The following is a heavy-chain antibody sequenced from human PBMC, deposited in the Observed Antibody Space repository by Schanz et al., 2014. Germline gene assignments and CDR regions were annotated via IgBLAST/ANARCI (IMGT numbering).Heavy chain of an antibody. CDR2: IDGEGEDT. D-gene: IGHD6-19*01. J-gene: IGHJ5*02. CDR3: VKDERISSGVWFDP. CDR1: GFTFRNNW. Sequence: LVVESGGGLVQPGGSLRLSCAASGFTFRNNWMHWFRQGPGKGLSWVSRIDGEGEDTRYADSVKGRFTVFRDNARNMVFLQMNSLRVDDTGVYYCVKDERISSGVWFDPWGQGTLVTVSS. V-gene: IGHV3-74*01.